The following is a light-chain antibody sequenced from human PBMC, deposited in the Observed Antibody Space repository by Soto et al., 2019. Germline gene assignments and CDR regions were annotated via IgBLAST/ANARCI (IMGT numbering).Light chain of an antibody. Sequence: DIQMTQSPSSLSASVGDRVTITCRASQAFGNDLGWYQQKPGKAPKRLIYAASTLQSGVPSSFSGSGSGTEFTLTIRNLQPEDSATYDFLQYHNFPWTFGQGTKVEIK. CDR1: QAFGND. J-gene: IGKJ1*01. CDR3: LQYHNFPWT. CDR2: AAS. V-gene: IGKV1-17*02.